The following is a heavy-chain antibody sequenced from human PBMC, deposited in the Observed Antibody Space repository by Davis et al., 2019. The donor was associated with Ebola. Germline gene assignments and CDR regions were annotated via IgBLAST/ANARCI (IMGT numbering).Heavy chain of an antibody. CDR3: ARDSADYDSSGYYYVVNGLDYYYGMDV. J-gene: IGHJ6*02. V-gene: IGHV3-11*06. CDR1: GFNFRDYY. CDR2: ISGDFYT. Sequence: GGSLRLSCAASGFNFRDYYMSWIRQTPGKGLEWLSFISGDFYTKYADSVKGRFTISRDNIKKSVYLQLNSLTVEDTAVYYCARDSADYDSSGYYYVVNGLDYYYGMDVWGQGTTVTVSS. D-gene: IGHD3-22*01.